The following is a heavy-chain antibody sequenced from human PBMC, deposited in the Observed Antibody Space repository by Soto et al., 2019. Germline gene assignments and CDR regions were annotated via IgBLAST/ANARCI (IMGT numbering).Heavy chain of an antibody. CDR2: ISGYNGDI. Sequence: QVHLVQSGGEVKKPGASVKFSCKASGYPFNRHGITWVRQAPGQRGAWMGWISGYNGDINYEQKFQGRVTLRSDTLTSTVYLELKSLVFDETPVYYCVSVRIAGAREIDFWGQGTLVTVSS. CDR1: GYPFNRHG. D-gene: IGHD1-26*01. V-gene: IGHV1-18*04. CDR3: VSVRIAGAREIDF. J-gene: IGHJ4*02.